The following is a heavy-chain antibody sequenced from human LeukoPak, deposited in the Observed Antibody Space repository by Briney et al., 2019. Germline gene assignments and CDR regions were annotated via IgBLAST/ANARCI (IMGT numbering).Heavy chain of an antibody. Sequence: SQTLSLTCTVSGGSISSGSYYWRWIRQPAGKGLEWIGRIYTSGSTNYNPSLKSRVTISVDTSKNQFSLKLSSVTAADTAVYYCARGGYYYDSSGYYYDAFDIWGQGTMVTVSS. J-gene: IGHJ3*02. CDR3: ARGGYYYDSSGYYYDAFDI. V-gene: IGHV4-61*02. CDR2: IYTSGST. CDR1: GGSISSGSYY. D-gene: IGHD3-22*01.